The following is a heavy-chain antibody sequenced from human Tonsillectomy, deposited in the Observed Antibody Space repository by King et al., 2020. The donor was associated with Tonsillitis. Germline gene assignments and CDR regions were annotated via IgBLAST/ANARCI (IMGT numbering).Heavy chain of an antibody. CDR1: GYTFTGYY. CDR2: INPNSGGT. Sequence: VQLVESGAEVKKPGASVKVSCKASGYTFTGYYMHWVRQAPGQGLEWMGWINPNSGGTNYAQKLQGRVTMTRDTSISTAYMELSRLRSDDTAVYYCARSYYDILTGYPTEFDYWGQGTLVTVSS. V-gene: IGHV1-2*02. D-gene: IGHD3-9*01. CDR3: ARSYYDILTGYPTEFDY. J-gene: IGHJ4*02.